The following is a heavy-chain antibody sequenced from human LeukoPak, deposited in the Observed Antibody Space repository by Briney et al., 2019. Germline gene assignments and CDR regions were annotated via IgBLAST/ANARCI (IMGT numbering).Heavy chain of an antibody. Sequence: ASVKVSCKASGYTFTGYYMHWVRQAPGQGLEWMGWINPNSGGTNYAQRRITMNRDTSISTAYMELRRLRSDDTAVYYCARDIFSSGWYEYHYMDVWGKGTTVTVSS. V-gene: IGHV1-2*02. J-gene: IGHJ6*03. CDR3: ARDIFSSGWYEYHYMDV. CDR2: INPNSGGT. CDR1: GYTFTGYY. D-gene: IGHD6-19*01.